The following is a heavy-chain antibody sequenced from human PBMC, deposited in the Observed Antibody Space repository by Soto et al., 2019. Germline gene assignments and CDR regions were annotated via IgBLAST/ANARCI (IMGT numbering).Heavy chain of an antibody. CDR3: ANCYYDSSEIYWYFDL. V-gene: IGHV1-69*06. Sequence: SVKVSCKASGGTFSSYAISWVRQAPGQGLEWMGGIIPIFGTANYAQKFQGRVTITADKSTSTAYMELSSLRAEDTAVYYCANCYYDSSEIYWYFDLWVRGTMVTVSA. J-gene: IGHJ2*01. D-gene: IGHD3-22*01. CDR2: IIPIFGTA. CDR1: GGTFSSYA.